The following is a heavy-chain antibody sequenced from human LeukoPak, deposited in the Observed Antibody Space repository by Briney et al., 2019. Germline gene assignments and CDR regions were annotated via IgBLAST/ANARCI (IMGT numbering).Heavy chain of an antibody. Sequence: GGSLRLSCAASGVTFSSYGMHWVRQAPGKGLERVAFIRYDGSNKYYADSVKGRFTISRDNSKNTLYLQMNSLRAEDTAVYYCARDPSFWSGYFDYWGQGTLVTVSS. J-gene: IGHJ4*02. CDR3: ARDPSFWSGYFDY. V-gene: IGHV3-30*02. CDR1: GVTFSSYG. D-gene: IGHD3-3*01. CDR2: IRYDGSNK.